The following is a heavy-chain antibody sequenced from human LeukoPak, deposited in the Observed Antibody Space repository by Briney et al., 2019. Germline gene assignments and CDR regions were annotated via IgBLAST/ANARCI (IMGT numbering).Heavy chain of an antibody. J-gene: IGHJ4*02. Sequence: GGSLRLSCAVSGFTFSSYWMTWIRQAPGKGLEWVANIKQDGSEKYYVDPVKGRFTISRDNAKNSLYLQMNSLRAEDTAVYYCARDTGGGYSCYDCWGQGTLVTVSS. CDR3: ARDTGGGYSCYDC. CDR1: GFTFSSYW. V-gene: IGHV3-7*01. D-gene: IGHD5-18*01. CDR2: IKQDGSEK.